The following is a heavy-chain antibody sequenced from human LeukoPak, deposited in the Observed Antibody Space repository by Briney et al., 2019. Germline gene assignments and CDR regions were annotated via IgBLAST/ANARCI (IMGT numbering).Heavy chain of an antibody. CDR2: IYYSGST. CDR1: GGSISSYY. CDR3: ARGPEAITMVRGVTFDY. Sequence: SETLSLTCTVSGGSISSYYWSWIRQPPGKGLEGIGYIYYSGSTNYNPSLKSRVTISVDTSKNQPSLKLSSVTAADTAVYYCARGPEAITMVRGVTFDYWGQGTLVTVSS. V-gene: IGHV4-59*01. J-gene: IGHJ4*02. D-gene: IGHD3-10*01.